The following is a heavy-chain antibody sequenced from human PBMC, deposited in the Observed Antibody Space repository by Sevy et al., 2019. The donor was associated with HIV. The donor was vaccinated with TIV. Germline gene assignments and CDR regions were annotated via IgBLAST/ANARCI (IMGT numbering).Heavy chain of an antibody. V-gene: IGHV3-7*03. Sequence: GGSLRLSCAASGFTFSSYWMSWVRQAPGKGLEWVANIKQDGSEKYYVDSVKGRFTISRDNAKNPLYLQMNSLRAEDTAVYYCARDPVVGAIDGMGYWGQGTLVTVSS. CDR3: ARDPVVGAIDGMGY. D-gene: IGHD1-26*01. CDR1: GFTFSSYW. J-gene: IGHJ4*02. CDR2: IKQDGSEK.